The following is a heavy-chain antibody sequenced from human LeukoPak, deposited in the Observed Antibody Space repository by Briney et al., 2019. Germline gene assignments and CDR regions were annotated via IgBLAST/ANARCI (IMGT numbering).Heavy chain of an antibody. CDR3: AKDTYSSSPYYFDY. V-gene: IGHV3-30-3*01. Sequence: GGSLRLSCAASGFSFSSYALHWVRQAPGKGLEWVAVVSYDGSNKYRTDSVKGRFTISRDNSKNTLFLQMNSLRAEDTAVYYCAKDTYSSSPYYFDYWGQGTLVTVSS. J-gene: IGHJ4*02. D-gene: IGHD6-6*01. CDR2: VSYDGSNK. CDR1: GFSFSSYA.